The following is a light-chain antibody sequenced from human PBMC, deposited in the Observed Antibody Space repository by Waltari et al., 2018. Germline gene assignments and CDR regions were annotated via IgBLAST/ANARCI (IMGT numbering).Light chain of an antibody. CDR1: SSDVGCYTL. V-gene: IGLV2-23*01. CDR3: CSFAGSNTYV. Sequence: HSALTQPASVSGSPGQSITISCTGTSSDVGCYTLVSWYQQYPGKAPKLIIYEGSKRPPGVSNRFSGSKSGNTGSLTISGLQVEDEADYYCCSFAGSNTYVLGTGTKVSVL. J-gene: IGLJ1*01. CDR2: EGS.